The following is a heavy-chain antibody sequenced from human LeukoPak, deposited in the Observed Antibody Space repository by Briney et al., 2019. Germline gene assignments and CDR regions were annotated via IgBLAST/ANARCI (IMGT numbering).Heavy chain of an antibody. Sequence: GGSLRLSCAASGFTLSGSDMHWVRQASGKGLEWVGRFRSKAYTDATTYTVSVKGRFTISRDDSRNTADLQMNNLKMEDTAVYYCLAEGGYWGQGTLVTVSS. CDR1: GFTLSGSD. V-gene: IGHV3-73*01. CDR3: LAEGGY. J-gene: IGHJ4*02. CDR2: FRSKAYTDAT. D-gene: IGHD3-16*01.